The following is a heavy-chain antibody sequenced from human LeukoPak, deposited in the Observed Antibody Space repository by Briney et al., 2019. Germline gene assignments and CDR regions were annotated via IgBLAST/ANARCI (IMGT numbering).Heavy chain of an antibody. V-gene: IGHV3-7*01. CDR1: GFTFSSYG. Sequence: GGSLRLSCAASGFTFSSYGMSWVRQAPGKGLECVANIKKDGSEKYYVDSVKGRFTISRDNAKTSLYLQMNSLRAEDTAVYYCARDLSGVTGYTYGRGIDYWGQGTLVTVSS. D-gene: IGHD5-18*01. CDR3: ARDLSGVTGYTYGRGIDY. J-gene: IGHJ4*02. CDR2: IKKDGSEK.